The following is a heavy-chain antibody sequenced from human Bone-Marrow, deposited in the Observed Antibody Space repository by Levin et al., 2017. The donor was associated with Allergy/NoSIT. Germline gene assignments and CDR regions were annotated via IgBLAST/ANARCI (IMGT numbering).Heavy chain of an antibody. CDR3: ARCGSSRTLALTA. J-gene: IGHJ5*02. CDR2: IYYSGST. V-gene: IGHV4-59*08. D-gene: IGHD6-13*01. CDR1: GGSISSYY. Sequence: GSLRLSCTVSGGSISSYYWSWIRQPPGKGLEWIGYIYYSGSTNYNPSLKSRVTISLDTSKNQFSLKLSSVTAADTAVYYCARCGSSRTLALTAWGQGTLVTVSS.